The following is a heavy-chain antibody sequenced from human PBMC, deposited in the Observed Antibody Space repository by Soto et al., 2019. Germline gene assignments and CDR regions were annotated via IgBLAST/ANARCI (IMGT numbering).Heavy chain of an antibody. CDR3: ARGLDSGYYDPWWFDP. V-gene: IGHV4-30-2*02. J-gene: IGHJ5*02. CDR2: IYHSGST. CDR1: GGSISSGGYS. Sequence: PSETLSLTYAVSGGSISSGGYSWICIRQPPGKGLEWIGYIYHSGSTYYNPSLKSRVTISVDRSKNQFSLKLSSVTAADTAVYYCARGLDSGYYDPWWFDPWGQGTLVTVSS. D-gene: IGHD3-22*01.